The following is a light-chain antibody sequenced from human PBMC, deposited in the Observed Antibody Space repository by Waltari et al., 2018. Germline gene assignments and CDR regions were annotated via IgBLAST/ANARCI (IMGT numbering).Light chain of an antibody. J-gene: IGLJ2*01. CDR1: SSNLGSNT. V-gene: IGLV1-44*01. CDR3: AAWDDSLNGVV. Sequence: QSVLTQPHPASGTPGQRVTISCSGSSSNLGSNTVNWYQQLPGTAPKLLIYSNNQRPSGVPDRFSGSKSGTSASLAISGLQSEDEADYYCAAWDDSLNGVVFGGGTKLTVL. CDR2: SNN.